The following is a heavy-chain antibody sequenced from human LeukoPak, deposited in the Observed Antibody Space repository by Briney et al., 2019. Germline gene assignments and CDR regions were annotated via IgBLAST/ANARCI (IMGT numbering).Heavy chain of an antibody. D-gene: IGHD5-24*01. CDR1: GGSTSSSTYY. CDR3: ARTENYIPEDWFDP. V-gene: IGHV4-39*01. J-gene: IGHJ5*02. Sequence: SETLSLTCTVSGGSTSSSTYYWAWIRQPPGKGLEWLGNIYDSGSTHYNPSLESRVTISVDTSKNQFSLKLSSVTAADTAVYYCARTENYIPEDWFDPWGQGTLVTVSS. CDR2: IYDSGST.